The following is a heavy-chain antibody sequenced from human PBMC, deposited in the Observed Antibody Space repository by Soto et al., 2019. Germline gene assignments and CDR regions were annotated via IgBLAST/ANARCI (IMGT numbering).Heavy chain of an antibody. CDR3: ARRGAYHYDSSGYSAGF. D-gene: IGHD3-22*01. CDR1: GFSFSSYW. J-gene: IGHJ4*02. Sequence: GESLKISCKGSGFSFSSYWIGWVRQMPGKGLEWMGIIYPGDSDTRYSPSFQGRVTISVDKSVSTAYLQWSSLKASDTAMYYCARRGAYHYDSSGYSAGFWGQGTLVTVSS. CDR2: IYPGDSDT. V-gene: IGHV5-51*01.